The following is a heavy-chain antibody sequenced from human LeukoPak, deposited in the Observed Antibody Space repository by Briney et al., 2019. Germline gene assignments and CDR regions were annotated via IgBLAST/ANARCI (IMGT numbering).Heavy chain of an antibody. CDR2: IYYSGST. Sequence: SQTLSLTCTVSGGSISSGGYYWSWIRQHSGKGLEWIGYIYYSGSTYYNPSLKSRVTISVDTSKNQSSLKLSSVTAADTAVYYCARVTEYSYGMGGFDYWGQGTLVTVSS. V-gene: IGHV4-31*03. CDR3: ARVTEYSYGMGGFDY. J-gene: IGHJ4*02. D-gene: IGHD5-18*01. CDR1: GGSISSGGYY.